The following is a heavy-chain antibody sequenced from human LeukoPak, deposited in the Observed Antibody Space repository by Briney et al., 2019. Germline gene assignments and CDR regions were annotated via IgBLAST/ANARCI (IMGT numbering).Heavy chain of an antibody. D-gene: IGHD3-10*02. CDR3: ARGLTMSHDAFDI. CDR2: INHSGST. Sequence: SETLSLTCAVYGGSFSGYYWSWICQPPGKGLEWIGEINHSGSTNYNPSLKSRVTISVDTSKNQFSLKLSSVTAADTAVYYCARGLTMSHDAFDIWGQGTMVTVSS. CDR1: GGSFSGYY. J-gene: IGHJ3*02. V-gene: IGHV4-34*01.